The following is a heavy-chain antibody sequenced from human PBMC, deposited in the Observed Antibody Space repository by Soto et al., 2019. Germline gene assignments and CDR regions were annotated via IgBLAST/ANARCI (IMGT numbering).Heavy chain of an antibody. Sequence: GGSLRLSCAASGFTFSDYYMSWIRQAPGKGLEWVSYISSSSTYTNYADSVKGRFTISRDNSKNTLYLQMNSLRAEDTAVYYCARDTPEYYDFWSGYYGMDVWGQGTTVTVS. D-gene: IGHD3-3*01. CDR2: ISSSSTYT. V-gene: IGHV3-11*05. CDR1: GFTFSDYY. CDR3: ARDTPEYYDFWSGYYGMDV. J-gene: IGHJ6*02.